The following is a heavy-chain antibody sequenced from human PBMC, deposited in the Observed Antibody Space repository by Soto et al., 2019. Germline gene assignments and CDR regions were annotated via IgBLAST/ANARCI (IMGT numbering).Heavy chain of an antibody. V-gene: IGHV4-34*01. CDR3: ARAPGDIVVVVAAPKHFDY. CDR1: GGSFSGYY. D-gene: IGHD2-15*01. CDR2: INHSGST. J-gene: IGHJ4*02. Sequence: PSETLSLTCAVYGGSFSGYYWSWIRQPPGKGLEWIGEINHSGSTNYNPSLKSRVTISVDTSKNQFSLKLSSATAADTAVYYCARAPGDIVVVVAAPKHFDYWGQGTLVTVSS.